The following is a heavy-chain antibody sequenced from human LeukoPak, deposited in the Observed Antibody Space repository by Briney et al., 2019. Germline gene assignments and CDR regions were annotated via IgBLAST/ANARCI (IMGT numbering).Heavy chain of an antibody. CDR3: TRGGDCGRDCRARPLYYFDY. CDR2: IYYSGST. D-gene: IGHD2-21*02. CDR1: GGSISSYY. V-gene: IGHV4-59*01. Sequence: PSETLSLTCTVSGGSISSYYWSWIRQPPGKGLEGIGYIYYSGSTNYNPSLKSRVTISVDTSKNQFSLKLSSVTAADTAVYYCTRGGDCGRDCRARPLYYFDYWGQGTLVTVSS. J-gene: IGHJ4*02.